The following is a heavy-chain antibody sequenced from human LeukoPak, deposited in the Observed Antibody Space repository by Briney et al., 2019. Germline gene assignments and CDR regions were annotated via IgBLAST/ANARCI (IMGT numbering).Heavy chain of an antibody. CDR1: GFNFGTYA. CDR3: AKDFITVAQNDAFDI. V-gene: IGHV3-23*01. D-gene: IGHD6-19*01. J-gene: IGHJ3*02. Sequence: PGGSLRLSCAASGFNFGTYAMSWVRQAPGKGLEWVSAISSASINTYYADSVKGRFTISRDNSRNTLYLQMSSLRAEDTAAYYCAKDFITVAQNDAFDIWGQGTMVTVSS. CDR2: ISSASINT.